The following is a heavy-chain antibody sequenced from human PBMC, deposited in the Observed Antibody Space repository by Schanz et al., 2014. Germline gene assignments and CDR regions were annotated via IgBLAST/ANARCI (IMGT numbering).Heavy chain of an antibody. Sequence: MQLLESGGGLIQPGGSLRLSCAASGFTFSSYGMHWVRQAPGKGLEWVAVIWYDGSNKYYADSVKGRFTISRDNSKNTLFLQMSSLRAEDTAVYYCAKALESCPGGRCSRGYFDYWGQGTLVTVSS. V-gene: IGHV3-33*06. D-gene: IGHD2-8*02. CDR3: AKALESCPGGRCSRGYFDY. J-gene: IGHJ4*02. CDR1: GFTFSSYG. CDR2: IWYDGSNK.